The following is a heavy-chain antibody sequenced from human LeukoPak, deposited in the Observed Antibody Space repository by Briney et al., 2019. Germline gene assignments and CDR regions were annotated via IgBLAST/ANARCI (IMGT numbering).Heavy chain of an antibody. Sequence: SETLSLTCTVSGGSISSSSYYWSWIRQPPGKGLEWIGNFHYSGSINYNPALKSRVTISVDTSKNQFSLKLTSVTAADTAVYYCARKQWVPYYFDYWGQGTLVTVSS. V-gene: IGHV4-61*01. CDR2: FHYSGSI. J-gene: IGHJ4*02. D-gene: IGHD6-19*01. CDR1: GGSISSSSYY. CDR3: ARKQWVPYYFDY.